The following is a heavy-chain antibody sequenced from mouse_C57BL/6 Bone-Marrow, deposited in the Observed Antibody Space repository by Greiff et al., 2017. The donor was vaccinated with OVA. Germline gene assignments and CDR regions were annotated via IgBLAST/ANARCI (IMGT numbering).Heavy chain of an antibody. CDR3: ARQEDYYSNYGFAY. J-gene: IGHJ3*01. V-gene: IGHV5-12*01. D-gene: IGHD2-5*01. CDR2: ISNGGGST. Sequence: EVKLMESGGGLVQPGGSLKLSCAASGFTFSDYYMYWVRQTPEKRLEWVAYISNGGGSTYYPDTVKGRFTISRDNAKNTLYLQMSRLKSEDTAMYYCARQEDYYSNYGFAYWGQGTLVTVSA. CDR1: GFTFSDYY.